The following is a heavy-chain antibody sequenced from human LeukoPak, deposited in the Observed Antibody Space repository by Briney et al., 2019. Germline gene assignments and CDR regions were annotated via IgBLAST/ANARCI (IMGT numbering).Heavy chain of an antibody. CDR1: GYTFTGYY. CDR3: ARVPGYSYGSRGNWFDP. J-gene: IGHJ5*02. V-gene: IGHV1-2*02. CDR2: INPNSGGT. D-gene: IGHD5-18*01. Sequence: ASVKVSCKASGYTFTGYYMHWVRQAPGQGLEWMGWINPNSGGTNYAQKFQGRVTMTRDTSISTAYMELSRLRSDDTAVYYCARVPGYSYGSRGNWFDPWGQGTLVTVSS.